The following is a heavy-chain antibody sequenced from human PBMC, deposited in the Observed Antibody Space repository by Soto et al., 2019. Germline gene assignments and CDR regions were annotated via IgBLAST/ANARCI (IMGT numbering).Heavy chain of an antibody. Sequence: QVQLVQSGAEVKKPGSSVKVSCKASGGTFSSYTISWVRQAPGQXLEWMGRIIPILGIANYAQKFQGRVTITADKSTSTAYMELXXXRXEDTAVYYXAXXXXXXXXYEMSNSGWFDPWGQGTLVTVSS. J-gene: IGHJ5*02. CDR1: GGTFSSYT. D-gene: IGHD3-10*01. V-gene: IGHV1-69*02. CDR2: IIPILGIA. CDR3: AXXXXXXXXYEMSNSGWFDP.